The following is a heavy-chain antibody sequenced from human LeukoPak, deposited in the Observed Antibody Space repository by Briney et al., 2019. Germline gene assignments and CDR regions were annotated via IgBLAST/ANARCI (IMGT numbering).Heavy chain of an antibody. CDR2: ISISGSST. J-gene: IGHJ4*02. Sequence: GGSLRHSCASSGFTFSTYDMSWVRQAPGKGLEWVSIISISGSSTYYADSVEGRFTISRENSKNTLYLQMNSLRAEDTAVYYCAKKLLGTTGHFDYWGQGTLVTVSS. D-gene: IGHD1-7*01. V-gene: IGHV3-23*01. CDR3: AKKLLGTTGHFDY. CDR1: GFTFSTYD.